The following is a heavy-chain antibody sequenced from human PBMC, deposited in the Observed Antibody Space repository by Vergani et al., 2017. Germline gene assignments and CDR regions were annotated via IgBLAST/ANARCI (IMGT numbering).Heavy chain of an antibody. Sequence: QVQLVQSGAEVKKPGSSVKVSCKASGGTFSSYAISWVRQAPGQGLEWMGRIIPIFGTANYAQNFQGRVTITADESTSTAYMELSSLRSEETAVYYCASWGGVGYRKTPDCFDYWGQGTLVTVSS. CDR2: IIPIFGTA. V-gene: IGHV1-69*13. CDR3: ASWGGVGYRKTPDCFDY. J-gene: IGHJ4*02. CDR1: GGTFSSYA. D-gene: IGHD1-14*01.